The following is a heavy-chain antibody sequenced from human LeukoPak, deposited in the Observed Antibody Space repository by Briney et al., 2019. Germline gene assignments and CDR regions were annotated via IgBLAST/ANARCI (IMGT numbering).Heavy chain of an antibody. J-gene: IGHJ4*02. V-gene: IGHV4-38-2*02. CDR1: GYSITSGYY. Sequence: SETLSLTCTVSGYSITSGYYWGWIRQSPGKGLEWIGRLNHSGSTYYNTSLKSPVNTSVDTSNNHVSLKLTSVTAADTAVYYCARDRPTGYHDYWGQGTLVTVSS. D-gene: IGHD3-9*01. CDR2: LNHSGST. CDR3: ARDRPTGYHDY.